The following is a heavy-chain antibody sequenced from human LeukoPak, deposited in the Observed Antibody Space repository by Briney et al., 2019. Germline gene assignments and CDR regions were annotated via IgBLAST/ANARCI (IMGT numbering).Heavy chain of an antibody. CDR1: GGSVSSGSYY. Sequence: SETLSLTCTVSGGSVSSGSYYWSWIRQPPGKGLEWIGYIYYSGSTNYNPSLKGRVTISVDTSKNQFSLKLSSVTAADTAVYYCARGGGGSGWSHRYYFDYWGQGTLVTVSS. V-gene: IGHV4-61*01. J-gene: IGHJ4*02. D-gene: IGHD6-19*01. CDR2: IYYSGST. CDR3: ARGGGGSGWSHRYYFDY.